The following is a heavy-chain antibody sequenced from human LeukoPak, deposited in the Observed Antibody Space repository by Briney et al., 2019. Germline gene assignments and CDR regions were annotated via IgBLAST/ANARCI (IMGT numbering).Heavy chain of an antibody. CDR3: ARDPLVGGYDY. CDR1: GYTLTGYY. Sequence: SVTVSCMSSGYTLTGYYMHWVRQAPGQGREWMGWINPNSGGTNYAQKFQGRVTMTRDTSISTAYMELSRLRSDDTAVYYCARDPLVGGYDYGGQGTLVTVSS. CDR2: INPNSGGT. J-gene: IGHJ4*02. V-gene: IGHV1-2*02. D-gene: IGHD1-26*01.